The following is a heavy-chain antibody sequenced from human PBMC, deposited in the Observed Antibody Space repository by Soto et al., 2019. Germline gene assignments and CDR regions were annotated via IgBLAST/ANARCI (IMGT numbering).Heavy chain of an antibody. Sequence: GPEVKKPGASVTVSCNTSGYTFTDHGIDWVRQAPGQGLEWVGWVSSYNGNTNYAYNLKDRVIMTTDASTSTAYMELRGLRSDDTAVYYCASEVEGSYSPADFWGQGTPVTVSS. V-gene: IGHV1-18*01. CDR3: ASEVEGSYSPADF. J-gene: IGHJ4*02. CDR2: VSSYNGNT. CDR1: GYTFTDHG. D-gene: IGHD3-10*01.